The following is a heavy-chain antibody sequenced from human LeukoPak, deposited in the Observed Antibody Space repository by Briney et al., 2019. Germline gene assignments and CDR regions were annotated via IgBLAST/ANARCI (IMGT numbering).Heavy chain of an antibody. CDR1: GFTFSSYW. V-gene: IGHV3-74*01. J-gene: IGHJ4*02. Sequence: PGGSLRLSCAASGFTFSSYWMHWVRQAPGKGLVWVSRINSDGSSTSYADSVKGRFTISRGNAKNTLYLQMNSLRAEDTAVYYCARRSGIAVAGAFDYWGQGTLVTVSS. CDR2: INSDGSST. CDR3: ARRSGIAVAGAFDY. D-gene: IGHD6-19*01.